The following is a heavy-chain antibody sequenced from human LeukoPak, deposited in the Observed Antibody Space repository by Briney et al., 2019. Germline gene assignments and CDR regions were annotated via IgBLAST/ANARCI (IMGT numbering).Heavy chain of an antibody. V-gene: IGHV4-4*07. CDR1: SGSINGHY. J-gene: IGHJ4*02. CDR3: ARDNYGSGLPDFDY. Sequence: SETLSLTCTVPSGSINGHYWSWIRQPAGKGLEWLGRISASGTTKYNLSLRNRVTMSVDTSKNQFALKVKSVTAADTGVYYCARDNYGSGLPDFDYWGQGTLVTVSS. CDR2: ISASGTT. D-gene: IGHD3-10*01.